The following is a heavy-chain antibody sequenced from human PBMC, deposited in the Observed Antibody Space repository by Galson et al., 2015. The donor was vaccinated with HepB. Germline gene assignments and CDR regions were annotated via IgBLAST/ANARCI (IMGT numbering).Heavy chain of an antibody. D-gene: IGHD2-2*03. V-gene: IGHV3-23*01. Sequence: SLRLSCAASGFTFSSYAMSWVRQTPEKGLEWVSTFSGPVATTYHAASVKGRFTISRDNSKNTLYLQMNSLRVEDTAVYYCARGLSIGYCTGTSCYAGYGMGVWGQGTSVTVSS. CDR1: GFTFSSYA. CDR3: ARGLSIGYCTGTSCYAGYGMGV. J-gene: IGHJ6*02. CDR2: FSGPVATT.